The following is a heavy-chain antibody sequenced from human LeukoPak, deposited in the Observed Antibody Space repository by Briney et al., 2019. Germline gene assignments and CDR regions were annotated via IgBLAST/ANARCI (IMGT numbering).Heavy chain of an antibody. D-gene: IGHD3-10*02. CDR1: GFSFRSFS. J-gene: IGHJ6*04. Sequence: GGSLRLSCAASGFSFRSFSMNWVRQAPGKGLEWVSSISGNSHYIYYADSLKGRFTISRDNAKNSLYLQMNSLRAEDTAVYYCAELGITMIGGVWGKGTTVTISS. CDR2: ISGNSHYI. V-gene: IGHV3-21*01. CDR3: AELGITMIGGV.